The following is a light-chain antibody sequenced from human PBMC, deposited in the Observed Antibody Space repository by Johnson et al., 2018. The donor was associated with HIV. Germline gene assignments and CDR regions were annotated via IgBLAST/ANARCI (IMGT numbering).Light chain of an antibody. Sequence: QSVLTQPPSVSAAPGQRVTISCSGSSSNIGDNFVSWYQQFPGAAPKLLIFENYKRPSGIPDRFSGSRSGTSATLAITGLQTGDEADYYCGGWDSTLSVCVFGPWTKVTVL. J-gene: IGLJ1*01. CDR3: GGWDSTLSVCV. CDR1: SSNIGDNF. CDR2: ENY. V-gene: IGLV1-51*02.